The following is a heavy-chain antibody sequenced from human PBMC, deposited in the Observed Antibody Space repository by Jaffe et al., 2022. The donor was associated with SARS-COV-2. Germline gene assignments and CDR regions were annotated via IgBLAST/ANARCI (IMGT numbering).Heavy chain of an antibody. D-gene: IGHD3-22*01. CDR3: ARELHYYDSSGYSDAFDI. V-gene: IGHV4-61*02. CDR1: GGSISSGSYY. Sequence: QVQLQESGPGLVKPSQTLSLTCTVSGGSISSGSYYWSWIRQPAGKGLEWIGRIYTSGSTNYNPSLKSRVTISVDTSKNQFSLKLSSVTAADTAVYYCARELHYYDSSGYSDAFDIWGQGTMVTVSS. CDR2: IYTSGST. J-gene: IGHJ3*02.